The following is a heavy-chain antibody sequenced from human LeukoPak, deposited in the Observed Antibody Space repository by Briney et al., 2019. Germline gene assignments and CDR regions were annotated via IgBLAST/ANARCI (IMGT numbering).Heavy chain of an antibody. J-gene: IGHJ4*02. D-gene: IGHD3-10*01. CDR1: GDSVSSNSAA. V-gene: IGHV6-1*01. CDR3: ARALGGSGSYYRFYYFDY. Sequence: SQTLSLTCAISGDSVSSNSAAWNWIRQSPSRGLEWLGRTYYRSKWYNDYVVSVKSRITINPDTSKNQFSLQLNSVTPEDTAVYYCARALGGSGSYYRFYYFDYWGQGTLVTVSS. CDR2: TYYRSKWYN.